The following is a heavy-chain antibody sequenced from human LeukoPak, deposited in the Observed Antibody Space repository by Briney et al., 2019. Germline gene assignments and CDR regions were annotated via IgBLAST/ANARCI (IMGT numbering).Heavy chain of an antibody. V-gene: IGHV5-51*01. CDR1: GYSFTRYW. D-gene: IGHD2-21*02. J-gene: IGHJ5*02. CDR3: ASLPQWGVTGSWFDP. CDR2: IYPGDSDT. Sequence: GESLKISCKGSGYSFTRYWIGWVRQMPGKGLEWMGIIYPGDSDTRYSPSFQGQVTISADKSISTAYLQWTSLKASDTAIYYCASLPQWGVTGSWFDPWGQGTLVTVSS.